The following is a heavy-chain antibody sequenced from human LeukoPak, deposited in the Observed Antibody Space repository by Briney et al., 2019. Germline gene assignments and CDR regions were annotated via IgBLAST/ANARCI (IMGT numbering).Heavy chain of an antibody. CDR2: IYHSGST. D-gene: IGHD3-10*01. CDR3: ARHGEFRVTSRFDY. Sequence: SETLSLTCAVSGYSISSGYYWGWIRQPPGKGLEWIGSIYHSGSTYYNPSLKSRVTISVDTSKNQFSLKVSSVTAADTAVYYCARHGEFRVTSRFDYWGQGTLVTVSS. J-gene: IGHJ4*02. CDR1: GYSISSGYY. V-gene: IGHV4-38-2*01.